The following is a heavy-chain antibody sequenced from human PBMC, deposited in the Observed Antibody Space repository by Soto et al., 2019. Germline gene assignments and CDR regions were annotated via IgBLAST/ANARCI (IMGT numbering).Heavy chain of an antibody. CDR2: INPNSGGT. V-gene: IGHV1-2*04. CDR3: ARDLRVVGASGDYYYYGMDV. Sequence: SVKVSCKASGYPFTGYYMHWVRQAPGQGLEWMGWINPNSGGTNYAQKFQGWVTMTRDTSISTAYMELSRLRSDDTAVYYCARDLRVVGASGDYYYYGMDVWGQGTTVTVSS. D-gene: IGHD2-15*01. J-gene: IGHJ6*02. CDR1: GYPFTGYY.